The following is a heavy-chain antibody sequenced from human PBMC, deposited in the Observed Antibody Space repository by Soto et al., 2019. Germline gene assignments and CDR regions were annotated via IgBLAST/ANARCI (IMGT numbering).Heavy chain of an antibody. D-gene: IGHD6-13*01. V-gene: IGHV1-2*02. CDR3: AREDSYTSSSNLFDP. CDR1: GYTFTDYY. Sequence: QVQLVQSGAEVKKPGASVKVSCKASGYTFTDYYMHWVRQAPGQGLEWMGWINPDSGGTHYAQTFQGRVTMTRDTSISTAYMELSRLRSDDTAIYYCAREDSYTSSSNLFDPWGQGTLVTVSS. J-gene: IGHJ5*02. CDR2: INPDSGGT.